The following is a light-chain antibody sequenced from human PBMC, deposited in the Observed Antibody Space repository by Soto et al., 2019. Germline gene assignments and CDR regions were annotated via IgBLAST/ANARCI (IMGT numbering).Light chain of an antibody. V-gene: IGKV3-20*01. J-gene: IGKJ5*01. CDR1: QSVRSSY. CDR2: GAS. Sequence: EIVLTQSPGTLSLSPGERATPSCRASQSVRSSYVAWFQQKPGQVPRLLIYGASTRATGVPDRFSGRGSGTDFXLTISXXXXEDFAVYSCQQYGSSPITFGQGTRLEXK. CDR3: QQYGSSPIT.